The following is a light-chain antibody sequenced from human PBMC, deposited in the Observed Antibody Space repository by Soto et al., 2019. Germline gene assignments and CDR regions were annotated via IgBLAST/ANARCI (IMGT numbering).Light chain of an antibody. CDR2: AAS. J-gene: IGKJ1*01. CDR1: QGVSNY. CDR3: QTYDTAPAWA. Sequence: DIQMTQSPSSLSASVGDRVTIACRASQGVSNYLAWFQQKPGKLPKLLIFAASALQSGVPSRFSGSGSGTDFTLTIGSLQPEDVATYDCQTYDTAPAWAFGQGTRVEIK. V-gene: IGKV1-27*01.